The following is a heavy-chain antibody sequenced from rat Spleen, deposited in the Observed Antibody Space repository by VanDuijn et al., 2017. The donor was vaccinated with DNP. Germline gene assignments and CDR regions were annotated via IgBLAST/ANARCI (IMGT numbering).Heavy chain of an antibody. Sequence: EVLLVESDGGLVQPGRSLKLSCAVSGFTFSDYYMAWVRQAPAKGLEWVAFISTGGDNTYYRDSVKGRFTISRDNAKSTLYLQMDSLRSEDTATYYCTTENIDYWGQGVMVTVSS. CDR1: GFTFSDYY. J-gene: IGHJ2*01. CDR2: ISTGGDNT. CDR3: TTENIDY. V-gene: IGHV5-27*01.